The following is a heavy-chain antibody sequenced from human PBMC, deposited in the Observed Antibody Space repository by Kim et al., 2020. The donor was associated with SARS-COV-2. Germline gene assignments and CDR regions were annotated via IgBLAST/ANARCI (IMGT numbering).Heavy chain of an antibody. V-gene: IGHV4-34*01. CDR3: ARSSGRLRQPDY. CDR1: GGAFGGYY. Sequence: SETLSLTCAVYGGAFGGYYWSWIRQSPGNGLEWIGEVNHSENTNYNPSLKGRATISVDTSKDQISLKVNSVTAADTAVYFCARSSGRLRQPDYWGQGTLVIVSS. D-gene: IGHD1-26*01. CDR2: VNHSENT. J-gene: IGHJ4*02.